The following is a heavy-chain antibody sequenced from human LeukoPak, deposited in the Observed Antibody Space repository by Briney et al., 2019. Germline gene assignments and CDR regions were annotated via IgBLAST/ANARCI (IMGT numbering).Heavy chain of an antibody. V-gene: IGHV3-30*04. CDR2: ISYDGSNK. CDR1: GFTFSSYA. CDR3: AREGAYSSGWSNWFDP. Sequence: GGSLRLSCAASGFTFSSYAMHWVRQAPGKGLGWVAVISYDGSNKYYADSVKGGFTISRDNSKNTLYLQMNSLRAEDTAVYYYAREGAYSSGWSNWFDPWGQGTLVTVSS. D-gene: IGHD6-19*01. J-gene: IGHJ5*02.